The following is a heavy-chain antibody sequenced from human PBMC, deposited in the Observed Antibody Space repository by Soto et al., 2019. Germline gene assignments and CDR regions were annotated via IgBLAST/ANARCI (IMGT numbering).Heavy chain of an antibody. CDR1: GFTFSSYA. V-gene: IGHV3-23*01. D-gene: IGHD4-17*01. J-gene: IGHJ4*02. Sequence: EVQLLESGGGLVQPGGSLRLSCAASGFTFSSYAMSWVRQAPGKGLEWVSAISGSGGSTYYADSVTGRFTISRDNSKNTLYLQMNSLRAEDTAVYYCAKHDYGDPTPGPIFDYWGQGTLVTVSS. CDR2: ISGSGGST. CDR3: AKHDYGDPTPGPIFDY.